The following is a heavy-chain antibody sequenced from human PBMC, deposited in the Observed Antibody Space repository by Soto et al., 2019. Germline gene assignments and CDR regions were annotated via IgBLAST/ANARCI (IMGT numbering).Heavy chain of an antibody. D-gene: IGHD2-15*01. V-gene: IGHV2-5*02. CDR3: AHSIFRSGGSCYSGWFDP. CDR2: IYWDDDK. Sequence: QITLKESGPTLVKPTQTLTLTCTFSGFSLSTSGVGVGWIRQPPGKALEWLALIYWDDDKRYSPSLKSRLTITKDTSKHQVVLTMTDMDPVDTATYYCAHSIFRSGGSCYSGWFDPWGQGTLVTVSS. CDR1: GFSLSTSGVG. J-gene: IGHJ5*02.